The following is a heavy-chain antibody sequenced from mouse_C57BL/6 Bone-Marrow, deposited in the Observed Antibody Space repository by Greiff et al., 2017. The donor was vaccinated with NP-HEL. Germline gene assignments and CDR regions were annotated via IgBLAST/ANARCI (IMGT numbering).Heavy chain of an antibody. Sequence: QVQLQQPGAELVRPGSSVKLSCKASGYTFTSYWMDWVKQRPGQGLEWIGNIYPSDSETHYNQKFKDKATLTVDKSSSTAYMQLSSLTSEDSAVYYCARRELLRSYAMDYWGQGTTLTVSS. V-gene: IGHV1-61*01. J-gene: IGHJ2*01. D-gene: IGHD1-1*01. CDR1: GYTFTSYW. CDR2: IYPSDSET. CDR3: ARRELLRSYAMDY.